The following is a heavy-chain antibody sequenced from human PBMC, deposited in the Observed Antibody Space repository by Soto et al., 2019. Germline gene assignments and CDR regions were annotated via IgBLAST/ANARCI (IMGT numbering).Heavy chain of an antibody. CDR1: GYTFTSYG. Sequence: ASVKVSCKASGYTFTSYGISWVRQAPGQGLEWMGWISAYNGNTNYAQKLQGRVTMTTDTSTSTAYMELRSLRSDDTAVYYCARDHSPHSSRPSGFDYWGQGTLVTVSS. D-gene: IGHD6-6*01. CDR2: ISAYNGNT. V-gene: IGHV1-18*01. CDR3: ARDHSPHSSRPSGFDY. J-gene: IGHJ4*02.